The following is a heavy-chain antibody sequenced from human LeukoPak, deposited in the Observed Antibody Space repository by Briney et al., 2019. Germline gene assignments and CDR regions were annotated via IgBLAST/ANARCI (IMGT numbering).Heavy chain of an antibody. CDR2: INQDGSDK. V-gene: IGHV3-7*03. CDR3: ARDLGVAEAGTVGYFDY. D-gene: IGHD6-13*01. Sequence: GGSLRLSCAASGFTFSSYWMSWVRQAPGKGLEWVANINQDGSDKYYVDSVKGRFTISRHNAKNSLYLQMNSLRAEDTAVYYCARDLGVAEAGTVGYFDYWGQGNLVTVSS. J-gene: IGHJ4*02. CDR1: GFTFSSYW.